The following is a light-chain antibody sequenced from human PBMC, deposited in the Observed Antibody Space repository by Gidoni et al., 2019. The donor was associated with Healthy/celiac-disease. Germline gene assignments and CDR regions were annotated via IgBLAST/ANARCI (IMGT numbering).Light chain of an antibody. V-gene: IGKV1-5*03. J-gene: IGKJ1*01. CDR2: KAA. Sequence: DIQMTQSPSPLSASVGNRVTITCRASQSISSWLAWYQQKPGKAPKILIYKAASLESGVPSRFSGSGSGTEFTLTISSLQPDDFATYYCKQYNSYPWTFGQGTKVEIK. CDR3: KQYNSYPWT. CDR1: QSISSW.